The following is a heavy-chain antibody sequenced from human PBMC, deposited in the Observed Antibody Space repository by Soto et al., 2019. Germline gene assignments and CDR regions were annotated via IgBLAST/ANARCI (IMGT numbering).Heavy chain of an antibody. D-gene: IGHD3-16*01. CDR1: GGTFSGYG. CDR2: IIPIFGTT. J-gene: IGHJ6*02. V-gene: IGHV1-69*01. CDR3: ARGGAKAHFYYGMDV. Sequence: QVQMVQSGAEVKKPGSSLKVSCKASGGTFSGYGISWVRQAPGQGLEWMGGIIPIFGTTNYAPNFRDRVTISADEARSTVYMDLVSLRTDDTAVYYCARGGAKAHFYYGMDVWGQGTAVTVSS.